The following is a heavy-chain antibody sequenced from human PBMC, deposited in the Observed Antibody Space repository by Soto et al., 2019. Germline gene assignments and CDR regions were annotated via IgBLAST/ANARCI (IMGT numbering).Heavy chain of an antibody. D-gene: IGHD3-10*01. Sequence: SETLSLTCTVSGGSVSSGSYYWSWVRQPPGKGLEWIGYIYYSGSTNYNPSLKSRVTISVDTSKNQFSLKLSSVTAADTTVYYCASYYRGPSNWFDPWGQGTLVTVSS. V-gene: IGHV4-61*01. J-gene: IGHJ5*02. CDR2: IYYSGST. CDR3: ASYYRGPSNWFDP. CDR1: GGSVSSGSYY.